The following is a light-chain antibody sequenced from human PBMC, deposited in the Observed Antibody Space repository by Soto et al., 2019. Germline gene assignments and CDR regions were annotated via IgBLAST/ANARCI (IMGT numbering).Light chain of an antibody. J-gene: IGKJ4*01. Sequence: DIEVTQTPSAVSASVGDAFTSTCLASQSISSWLAWFQQKPGKAPKFLISAASHLQSGVPSRFSGSGSGTDFTLTISILQPEDFATYYCPHTTCLLLTSAGRTKADIK. CDR1: QSISSW. V-gene: IGKV1D-12*01. CDR3: PHTTCLLLT. CDR2: AAS.